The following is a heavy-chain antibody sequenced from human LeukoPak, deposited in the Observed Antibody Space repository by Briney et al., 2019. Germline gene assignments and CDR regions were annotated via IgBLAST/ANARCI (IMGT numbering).Heavy chain of an antibody. CDR2: IWYDGSNK. CDR1: GFTFSSYG. J-gene: IGHJ4*02. V-gene: IGHV3-33*01. D-gene: IGHD2-2*02. CDR3: ARDGCSSTSCNTFDY. Sequence: QPGGSLRLSCAASGFTFSSYGMHRVRQARGKGLEWVAVIWYDGSNKYYADSVKGRFTISRDNSKNTLYLQMNSLRAEDTAVYYCARDGCSSTSCNTFDYWGQGTLVTVSS.